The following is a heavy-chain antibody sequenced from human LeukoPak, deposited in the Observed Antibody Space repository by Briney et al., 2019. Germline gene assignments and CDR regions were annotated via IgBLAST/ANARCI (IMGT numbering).Heavy chain of an antibody. CDR1: GGSISSYY. CDR3: ARPQTMGSSSPLGY. J-gene: IGHJ4*02. CDR2: IYYSGRT. D-gene: IGHD2-2*01. Sequence: SETLSLTCTVSGGSISSYYWIWIRQPPGKGLEWIGDIYYSGRTNYNPSLKSRVTTSLDTSKNQISLKLSSVTAADTAVYYCARPQTMGSSSPLGYWGQGTLVTVSS. V-gene: IGHV4-59*01.